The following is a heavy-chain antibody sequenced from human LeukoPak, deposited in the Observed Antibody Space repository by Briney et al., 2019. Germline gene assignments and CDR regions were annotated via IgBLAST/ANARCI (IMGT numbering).Heavy chain of an antibody. J-gene: IGHJ4*02. V-gene: IGHV4-59*08. CDR2: IYSSGNT. Sequence: SETLSLTCTVSGGSISTYYWTWIRQPPGKGLEWIGYIYSSGNTNYNPSLSSRVTISLDTPKNQFSLMLRFLTAADTAVYYCARRYTASPGERFDYWGQGILVTVSS. CDR3: ARRYTASPGERFDY. CDR1: GGSISTYY. D-gene: IGHD2-2*02.